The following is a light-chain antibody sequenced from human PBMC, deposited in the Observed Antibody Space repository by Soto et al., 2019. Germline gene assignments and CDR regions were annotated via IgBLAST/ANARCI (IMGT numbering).Light chain of an antibody. J-gene: IGKJ1*01. CDR3: QQYGSSSWT. CDR2: GAS. Sequence: EIVLTQSPGTLYLSPGETATLSCRASQSVRSTSLVWYQQKPGQAPRLLIYGASSRATGIPDRFSGSGSGTDFTLTISRLEPEDSAVYYCQQYGSSSWTFGQGTRVEIK. CDR1: QSVRSTS. V-gene: IGKV3-20*01.